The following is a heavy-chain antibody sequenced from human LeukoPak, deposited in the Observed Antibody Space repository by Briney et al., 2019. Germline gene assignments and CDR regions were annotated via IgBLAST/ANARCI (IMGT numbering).Heavy chain of an antibody. V-gene: IGHV3-23*01. J-gene: IGHJ4*02. D-gene: IGHD3-10*01. CDR2: IGDSGATT. CDR3: ASFHYYGSGAYYLSY. CDR1: GFTLSSYA. Sequence: GGSLRLSCAASGFTLSSYAMTWIRQAPGKGLEWVSDIGDSGATTYYADSVKGRFTISRDNSKNTLYLQMSSLRAEDTAVYFCASFHYYGSGAYYLSYWGQGTLVTVSS.